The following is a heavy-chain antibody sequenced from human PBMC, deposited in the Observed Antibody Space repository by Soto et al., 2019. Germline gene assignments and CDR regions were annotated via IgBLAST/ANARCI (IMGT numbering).Heavy chain of an antibody. CDR3: ARLRYFDWFRIYYFDY. CDR2: IYYSGST. Sequence: SETLSLTCTVSGGSISSGDYYWRWIRQPPGKGLEWIGYIYYSGSTYYNPSLKSRVTISVDTSKNQFSLKLSSVTAADTAVYYCARLRYFDWFRIYYFDYWGQGTLVTVSS. D-gene: IGHD3-9*01. CDR1: GGSISSGDYY. V-gene: IGHV4-30-4*01. J-gene: IGHJ4*02.